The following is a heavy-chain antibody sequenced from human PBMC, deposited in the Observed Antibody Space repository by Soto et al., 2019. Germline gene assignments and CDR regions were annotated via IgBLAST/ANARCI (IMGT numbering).Heavy chain of an antibody. CDR2: ISYDGSNK. V-gene: IGHV3-30-3*01. CDR1: GFTFSSYA. D-gene: IGHD3-10*01. CDR3: ARATVRGTYWYFDL. Sequence: QVQLVESGGGVVQPGRSLRLSCAASGFTFSSYAMHWVRQAPGKGLEWVAVISYDGSNKYYADSVKGRFTISRDNSKNTLYLQMNSLRAEDTAVYYCARATVRGTYWYFDLWGRGTLVTVSS. J-gene: IGHJ2*01.